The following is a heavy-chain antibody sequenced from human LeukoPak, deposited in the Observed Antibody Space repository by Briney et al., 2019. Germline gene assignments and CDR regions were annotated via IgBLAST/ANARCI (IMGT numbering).Heavy chain of an antibody. CDR1: GFTFSSYA. CDR2: IKQDGSEK. J-gene: IGHJ4*02. CDR3: ARDRSHDSSGYYLL. Sequence: GGSLRLSCAASGFTFSSYAMSWVRQAPGKGLEWVANIKQDGSEKYYVDSVKGRFTISRDNAKNSLYLQMNSPRAEDTAVYYCARDRSHDSSGYYLLWGQGTLVTVSS. D-gene: IGHD3-22*01. V-gene: IGHV3-7*01.